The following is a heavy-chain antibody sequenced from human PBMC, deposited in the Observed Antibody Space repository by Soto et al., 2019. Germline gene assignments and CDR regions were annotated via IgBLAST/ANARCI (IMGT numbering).Heavy chain of an antibody. CDR3: AKGGRGSGWPEYFQH. Sequence: DVQLVESGGGLVQPGRSLRLSCAASGFTFDDYAMHWVRQAPGKGLEWVSGISWNSGSIGYADSVKGRFTISRDNAKNSLYLQMNSLRAEDTALYYCAKGGRGSGWPEYFQHWGQGTLVTVSS. D-gene: IGHD6-19*01. J-gene: IGHJ1*01. V-gene: IGHV3-9*01. CDR2: ISWNSGSI. CDR1: GFTFDDYA.